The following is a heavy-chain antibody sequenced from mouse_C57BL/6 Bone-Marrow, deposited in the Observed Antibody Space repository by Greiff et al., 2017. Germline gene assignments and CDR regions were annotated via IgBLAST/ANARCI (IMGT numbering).Heavy chain of an antibody. J-gene: IGHJ2*01. CDR2: IYPSDSET. Sequence: QVQLQQPGAELVRPGSSVKLSCKASGYTFTSYWMDWVKQRPGQGLEWIGNIYPSDSETHYNQKFKDKATLTVDKSSSTACMQLSSLTSEDSAVYYCAGLGMDYFGGGGQGTTLTVSS. V-gene: IGHV1-61*01. D-gene: IGHD4-1*01. CDR3: AGLGMDYFGG. CDR1: GYTFTSYW.